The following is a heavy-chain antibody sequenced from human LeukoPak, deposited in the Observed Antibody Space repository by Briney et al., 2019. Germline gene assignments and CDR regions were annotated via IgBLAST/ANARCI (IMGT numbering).Heavy chain of an antibody. D-gene: IGHD6-19*01. J-gene: IGHJ4*02. Sequence: GGSLRLSCAASGFTFSEYHMSWLRPAPGEGVEWGSYISSSGSTIYYADSVKGRFTISRDNAKNSLYLQMNSLRAEDTAVYYCARDPIAVASHFDYWGQGTLVTVSS. V-gene: IGHV3-11*01. CDR3: ARDPIAVASHFDY. CDR1: GFTFSEYH. CDR2: ISSSGSTI.